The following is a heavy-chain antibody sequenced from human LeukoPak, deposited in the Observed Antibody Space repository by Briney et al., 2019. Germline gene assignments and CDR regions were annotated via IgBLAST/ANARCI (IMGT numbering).Heavy chain of an antibody. CDR2: ISAYNGNT. D-gene: IGHD5-18*01. Sequence: GASVKVSCKASGYTFTSYGISWVRQAPGQVLEWMGWISAYNGNTNYAQKLQGRVTMTTDTSTSTAYMELRSLRSDDTAVYYCARDRGYSYGYTYNWFDPWGQGTLVTVSS. CDR1: GYTFTSYG. J-gene: IGHJ5*02. V-gene: IGHV1-18*01. CDR3: ARDRGYSYGYTYNWFDP.